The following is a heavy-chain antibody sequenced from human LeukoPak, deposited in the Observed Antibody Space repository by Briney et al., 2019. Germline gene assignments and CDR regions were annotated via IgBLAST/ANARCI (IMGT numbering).Heavy chain of an antibody. V-gene: IGHV3-74*01. CDR3: ARDLYSDNLGAFDI. CDR1: GFTFSSYW. D-gene: IGHD1-26*01. Sequence: GGSLRLSCAASGFTFSSYWMHWVRQAPGKGLVWVSRVNTAGSSTSYADSVKGRFTISRDNAKNTLYLQMNSLRAEDTAVYYCARDLYSDNLGAFDIWGQGTMVTVSS. CDR2: VNTAGSST. J-gene: IGHJ3*02.